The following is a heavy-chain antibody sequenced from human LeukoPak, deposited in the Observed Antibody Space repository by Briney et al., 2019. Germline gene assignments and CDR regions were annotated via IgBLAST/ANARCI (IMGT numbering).Heavy chain of an antibody. Sequence: SETLSLTCAVYGGSFIGYYWGWIRQPPGKGLEWIGSIYYSGSTYYNPSLKSRVTISVDTSKNQFSLKLSSVTAADTAVYYCARITVLLWFGELLSRGGYDAFDIWGQGTMVTVSS. V-gene: IGHV4-39*01. CDR1: GGSFIGYY. D-gene: IGHD3-10*01. J-gene: IGHJ3*02. CDR2: IYYSGST. CDR3: ARITVLLWFGELLSRGGYDAFDI.